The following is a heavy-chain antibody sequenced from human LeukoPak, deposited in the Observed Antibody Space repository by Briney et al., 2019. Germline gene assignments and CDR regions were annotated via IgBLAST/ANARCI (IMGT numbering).Heavy chain of an antibody. V-gene: IGHV1-2*02. CDR2: INPNSGGT. D-gene: IGHD3-10*01. CDR3: ARDGVLGGSGYYYYYYMDV. Sequence: ASVRVSCKASGYTFTGYYMHWVRQAPGQGLEWMGWINPNSGGTNYAQKFQGRVTITADESTSTAYMELSSLRSEDTAVYYCARDGVLGGSGYYYYYYMDVWGKGTTVTISS. J-gene: IGHJ6*03. CDR1: GYTFTGYY.